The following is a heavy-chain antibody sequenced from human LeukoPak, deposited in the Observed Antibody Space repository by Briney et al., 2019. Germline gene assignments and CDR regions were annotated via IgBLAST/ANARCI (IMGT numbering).Heavy chain of an antibody. V-gene: IGHV3-53*01. Sequence: GSLRLSCAASGFTVSSNYMSWVRQAPGKGLEWVSVIYSGGSTYYADSVKGRFTISRDNSKNTLYLQMNSLRAEDTAVYYCARDRAGFYYPDAFDYWGQGTLVTVSS. CDR3: ARDRAGFYYPDAFDY. D-gene: IGHD2/OR15-2a*01. J-gene: IGHJ4*02. CDR1: GFTVSSNY. CDR2: IYSGGST.